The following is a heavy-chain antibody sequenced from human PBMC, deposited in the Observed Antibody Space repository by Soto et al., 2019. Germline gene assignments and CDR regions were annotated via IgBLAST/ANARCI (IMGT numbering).Heavy chain of an antibody. CDR2: IYHSGST. CDR1: GYSISSGYY. J-gene: IGHJ6*02. CDR3: AREAKGSGYYYYYYGMDV. Sequence: SETLSLTCTVSGYSISSGYYWGWIRQPPGKGLEWIGSIYHSGSTYYNPSLKSRVTISVDTSTNQFSLKLSSVTAADTAVYYCAREAKGSGYYYYYYGMDVWGQGTTVTVSS. V-gene: IGHV4-38-2*02. D-gene: IGHD3-3*01.